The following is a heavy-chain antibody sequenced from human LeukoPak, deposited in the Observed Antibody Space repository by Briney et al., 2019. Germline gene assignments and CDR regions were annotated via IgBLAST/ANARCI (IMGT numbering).Heavy chain of an antibody. D-gene: IGHD4-17*01. Sequence: SETLSLTCAVYGGSFSGYYWSWIRQPPGKGLEWIGEINHSGSTNYNPSLKSRVTISVDTSNNQFSLKLSSVTAADTAVYYCARGYYGDPLSYWGQGTLVTVSS. CDR1: GGSFSGYY. V-gene: IGHV4-34*01. CDR2: INHSGST. J-gene: IGHJ4*02. CDR3: ARGYYGDPLSY.